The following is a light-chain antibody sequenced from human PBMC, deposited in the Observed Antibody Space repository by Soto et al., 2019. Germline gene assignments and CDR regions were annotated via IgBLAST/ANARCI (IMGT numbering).Light chain of an antibody. CDR3: QQYGSSPPYT. V-gene: IGKV3-20*01. CDR2: GAS. J-gene: IGKJ2*01. CDR1: QSVSRSY. Sequence: EIVLTQSPGTLSLSPGDRATLSCRASQSVSRSYLAWYHHKPGQAPRLLIYGASSRATGSPDRFSGSGSGTDFTLTISRLEPEDFAVYYCQQYGSSPPYTFGQGTKLEIK.